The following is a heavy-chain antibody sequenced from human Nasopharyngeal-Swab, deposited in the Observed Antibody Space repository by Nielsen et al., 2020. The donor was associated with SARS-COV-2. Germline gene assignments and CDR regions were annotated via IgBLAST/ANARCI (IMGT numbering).Heavy chain of an antibody. CDR2: IYSRGET. CDR3: ARMDFIASRDY. Sequence: GGSLRLSCEVSGFSVSYNYTSWVRQAPGKGLEWVAVIYSRGETHYTDSVRGRFTISRDNSENMVNLQLNSLRAEDTAVYYCARMDFIASRDYWGQGTLVTVSS. D-gene: IGHD6-13*01. V-gene: IGHV3-53*01. CDR1: GFSVSYNY. J-gene: IGHJ4*02.